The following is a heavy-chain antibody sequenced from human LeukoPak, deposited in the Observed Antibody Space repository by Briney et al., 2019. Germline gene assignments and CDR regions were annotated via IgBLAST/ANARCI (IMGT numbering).Heavy chain of an antibody. D-gene: IGHD2-2*01. CDR2: ISGSGGST. Sequence: GGSLRLPCAASGFTFSSYAMSWVRQAPGKGLEWVSAISGSGGSTYYADSVKGRFTISRDNSKNTLYLQMNSLRAEDTAVYYCAKDRRRYCSSTSCYESAPDYWSQGTLVTVSS. V-gene: IGHV3-23*01. J-gene: IGHJ4*02. CDR1: GFTFSSYA. CDR3: AKDRRRYCSSTSCYESAPDY.